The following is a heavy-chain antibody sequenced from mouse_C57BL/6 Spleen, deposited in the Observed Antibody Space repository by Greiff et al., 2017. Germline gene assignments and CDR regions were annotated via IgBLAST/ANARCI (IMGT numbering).Heavy chain of an antibody. D-gene: IGHD3-2*02. CDR2: INPSTGGT. Sequence: VQLQQSGPELVKPGASVKISCKASGYSFTGYYMNWVKQSPEKSLEWIGAINPSTGGTTYNQKFKAKATLTVDKSSSTAYMQLKSLTSDDSAVYYCAREELRFHFDYWGQGTTLTVSS. J-gene: IGHJ2*01. V-gene: IGHV1-42*01. CDR1: GYSFTGYY. CDR3: AREELRFHFDY.